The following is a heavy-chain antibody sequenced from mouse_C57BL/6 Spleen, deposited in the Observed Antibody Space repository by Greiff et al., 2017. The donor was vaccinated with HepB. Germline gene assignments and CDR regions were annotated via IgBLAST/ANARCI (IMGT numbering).Heavy chain of an antibody. J-gene: IGHJ4*01. D-gene: IGHD1-1*01. V-gene: IGHV1-84*01. CDR3: AGWFRYYCGSSYDYAMDY. CDR1: GYTFTDYY. CDR2: IYPGSGNT. Sequence: QVQLQQSGPELVKPGASVKISCKASGYTFTDYYINWVKQRPGQGLEWIGWIYPGSGNTKYNEKFKGKATLTVDTSSSTAYMQLSSLTSEDSAVYVGAGWFRYYCGSSYDYAMDYWGQGTSVTVSS.